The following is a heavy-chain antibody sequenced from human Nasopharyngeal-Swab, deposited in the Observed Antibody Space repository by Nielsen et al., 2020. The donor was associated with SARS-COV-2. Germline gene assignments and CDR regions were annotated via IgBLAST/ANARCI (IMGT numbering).Heavy chain of an antibody. J-gene: IGHJ6*02. V-gene: IGHV4-34*01. CDR2: INHSGST. CDR1: GGSFSGYY. CDR3: ARAPAAILTLYDYYGMDV. D-gene: IGHD2-2*01. Sequence: SETLSLTCAVYGGSFSGYYWRWIRQPPGKGLEWIGEINHSGSTNYNPSLKSRVTISVDTSKNQFSLKLSSVTAADTAVYYCARAPAAILTLYDYYGMDVWGQGTTVTVSS.